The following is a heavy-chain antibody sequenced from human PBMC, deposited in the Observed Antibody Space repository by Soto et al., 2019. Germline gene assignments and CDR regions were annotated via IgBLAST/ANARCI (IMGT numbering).Heavy chain of an antibody. V-gene: IGHV5-51*01. J-gene: IGHJ4*03. CDR3: AKKDDRGAVEI. CDR1: GKAFTSFW. Sequence: PGESLKVSCKISGKAFTSFWVVWLRQMPGRGLEWMGNIYPGDSDTRYTPPFQGQVTISADKYTNTAYLQWHSLQASDTALYYCAKKDDRGAVEIWGQGIQVTVSS. D-gene: IGHD1-26*01. CDR2: IYPGDSDT.